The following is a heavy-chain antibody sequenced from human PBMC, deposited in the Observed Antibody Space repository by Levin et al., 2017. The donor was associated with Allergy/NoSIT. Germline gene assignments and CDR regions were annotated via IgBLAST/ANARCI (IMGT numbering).Heavy chain of an antibody. CDR1: GFTFSDYY. CDR2: ISSSGSTI. CDR3: AREGRDYYGSGSYYNWRDAFDI. V-gene: IGHV3-11*01. J-gene: IGHJ3*02. D-gene: IGHD3-10*01. Sequence: PGGSLRLSCAASGFTFSDYYMSWIRQAPGKGLEWVSYISSSGSTIYYADSVKGRFTISRDNAKNSLYLQMNSLRAEDTAVYYCAREGRDYYGSGSYYNWRDAFDIWGQGTMVTVSS.